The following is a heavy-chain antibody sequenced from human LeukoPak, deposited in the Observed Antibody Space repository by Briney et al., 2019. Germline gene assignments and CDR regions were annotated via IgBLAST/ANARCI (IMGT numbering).Heavy chain of an antibody. J-gene: IGHJ4*02. Sequence: ASVKVSCKASEYTFSVYHIHWVRQAPGQGLEWMAWINPNSGGTNYAQKFQGRVTMTRDTSISTAYMELSRLRSDDTAVYYCASETAMALAWGQGTLVTVSS. CDR3: ASETAMALA. D-gene: IGHD5-18*01. CDR1: EYTFSVYH. V-gene: IGHV1-2*02. CDR2: INPNSGGT.